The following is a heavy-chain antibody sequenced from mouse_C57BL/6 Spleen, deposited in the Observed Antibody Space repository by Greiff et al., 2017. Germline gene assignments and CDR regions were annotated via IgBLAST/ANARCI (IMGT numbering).Heavy chain of an antibody. J-gene: IGHJ3*01. CDR1: GYTFTDYE. V-gene: IGHV1-15*01. CDR2: IDPETGGT. D-gene: IGHD2-5*01. Sequence: QVQLQQSGAELVRPGASVTLSCKASGYTFTDYEMHWVKQTPVHGLEWIGAIDPETGGTAYNQKFKGKAILTADKSSSTAYMELRSLTSEDSAVYYCTRYSNYAWLAYWGQGTLVTVSA. CDR3: TRYSNYAWLAY.